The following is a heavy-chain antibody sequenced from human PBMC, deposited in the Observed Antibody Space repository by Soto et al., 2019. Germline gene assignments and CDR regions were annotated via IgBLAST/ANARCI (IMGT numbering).Heavy chain of an antibody. V-gene: IGHV3-30-3*01. CDR1: GFTFSSYA. J-gene: IGHJ6*02. D-gene: IGHD6-13*01. CDR2: ISYDGSNK. Sequence: PGGSLRLSCAASGFTFSSYAMHWVRQAPGKGLEWVAVISYDGSNKYYADSVKGRFTISRDNSKNTLYLQMNSLRAEDTAVYYCAREMDGSSSWYPAPYYGLDVWGQGTTVTVS. CDR3: AREMDGSSSWYPAPYYGLDV.